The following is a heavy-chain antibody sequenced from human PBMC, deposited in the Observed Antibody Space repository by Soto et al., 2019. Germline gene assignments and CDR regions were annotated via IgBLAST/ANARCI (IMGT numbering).Heavy chain of an antibody. D-gene: IGHD7-27*01. Sequence: SXKVSYTASGYTXTSYGISSVRQAPGQGLEWMRWISAYNCNTNYAQKLQGIVTMTTDTSTSTAYMELRSLRSDDTAVYYCAREVLGMVDYWGQGTLVTVSS. CDR2: ISAYNCNT. CDR3: AREVLGMVDY. J-gene: IGHJ4*02. CDR1: GYTXTSYG. V-gene: IGHV1-18*04.